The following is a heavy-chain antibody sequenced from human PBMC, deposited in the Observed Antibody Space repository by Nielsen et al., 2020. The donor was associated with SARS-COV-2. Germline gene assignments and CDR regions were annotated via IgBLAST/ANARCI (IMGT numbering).Heavy chain of an antibody. D-gene: IGHD3-3*01. CDR1: GGSISSGGYC. J-gene: IGHJ4*02. V-gene: IGHV4-31*03. CDR3: ARAPTIFGVVITTFDY. CDR2: IYYSGST. Sequence: SETLSLTCTVSGGSISSGGYCWSWIRQHPGKGLEWIGYIYYSGSTYYNPSLKSRVTISVDTSKNQFSLKLSSVTAADTAVYYCARAPTIFGVVITTFDYWGQGTLVTVSS.